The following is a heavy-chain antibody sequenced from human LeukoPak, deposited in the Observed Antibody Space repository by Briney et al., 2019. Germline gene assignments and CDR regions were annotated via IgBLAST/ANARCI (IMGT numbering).Heavy chain of an antibody. CDR1: GFTFSSYS. CDR2: ISSSSSYI. J-gene: IGHJ6*03. D-gene: IGHD3-16*01. V-gene: IGHV3-21*01. CDR3: ARTGRGLGDLYYYYYMDV. Sequence: GGSLRLSCAASGFTFSSYSMNRVRQAPGKGLEWVSSISSSSSYIYYADSVKGRFTISRDNAKNSLYLQMNSLRAEDTAVYYCARTGRGLGDLYYYYYMDVWGKGTTVTVSS.